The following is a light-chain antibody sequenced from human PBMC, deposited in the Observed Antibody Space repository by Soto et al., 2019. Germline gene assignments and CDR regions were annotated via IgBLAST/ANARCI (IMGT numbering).Light chain of an antibody. CDR3: QQRGNWWT. J-gene: IGKJ1*01. Sequence: EIVLTQSTPPLSLSPGGRATLSCRASQSVGSSFAWYQQRPGQAPRLLIYDASIRATGIPARFSGSGSGTVFTLTISSLEPEDFAIYFCQQRGNWWTFGQGTKVDIK. CDR2: DAS. CDR1: QSVGSS. V-gene: IGKV3-11*01.